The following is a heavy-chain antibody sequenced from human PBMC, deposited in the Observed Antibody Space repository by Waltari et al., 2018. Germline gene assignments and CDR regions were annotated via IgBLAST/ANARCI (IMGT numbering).Heavy chain of an antibody. D-gene: IGHD2-8*02. J-gene: IGHJ6*02. CDR1: GGSLRGYY. CDR2: INHSPNS. V-gene: IGHV4-34*01. Sequence: QVHLQQWGAGLLRPSETLSLICAVYGGSLRGYYWGWIRQPPGKGLEWSGEINHSPNSNYNPSLTSRVHMSIDTAQNQFSLQLTAVTAADTGVYYCVRLEDCTGPGGNCYSGAPFAVDVWGQGTTVTVPS. CDR3: VRLEDCTGPGGNCYSGAPFAVDV.